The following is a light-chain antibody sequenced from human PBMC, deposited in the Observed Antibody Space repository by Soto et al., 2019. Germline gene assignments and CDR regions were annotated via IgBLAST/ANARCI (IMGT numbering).Light chain of an antibody. CDR1: SSDVGGYNY. CDR2: DVT. Sequence: QSALTQPASVSGSPGQSITISCTGTSSDVGGYNYVSWYLHHPGKAPKLIIYDVTNRPSGVSNPFSGSKSGNTASLTISRLQPEDEADYYCSSYTTSNTRQIVFGTGTKVTVL. J-gene: IGLJ1*01. V-gene: IGLV2-14*03. CDR3: SSYTTSNTRQIV.